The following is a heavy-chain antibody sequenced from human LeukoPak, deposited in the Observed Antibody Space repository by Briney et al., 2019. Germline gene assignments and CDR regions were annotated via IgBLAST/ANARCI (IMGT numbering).Heavy chain of an antibody. J-gene: IGHJ6*03. V-gene: IGHV4-34*01. CDR1: GGSFSGYY. CDR3: ARVSYYYYMDV. Sequence: SETLSLTCAVYGGSFSGYYWSWIRQPPGKGLEWIGEINHSGSTNYNPSLKSRVTISVETSKNQFSLKLSSVTAADTAVYHCARVSYYYYMDVWGKGTTVTVSS. D-gene: IGHD5/OR15-5a*01. CDR2: INHSGST.